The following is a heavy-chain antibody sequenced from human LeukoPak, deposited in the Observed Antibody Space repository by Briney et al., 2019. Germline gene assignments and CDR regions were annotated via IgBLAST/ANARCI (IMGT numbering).Heavy chain of an antibody. CDR3: ARGSYSSGWYY. J-gene: IGHJ4*02. CDR2: ISSSSSTI. Sequence: GGSLRLSCAASGFTFSSYSMNWVRQAPGKGLEWVSYISSSSSTIYYADSVKGRFTISRDNSKNTLYLQMNSLRAEDTAVYYCARGSYSSGWYYWGQGTLVTVSS. CDR1: GFTFSSYS. D-gene: IGHD6-19*01. V-gene: IGHV3-48*01.